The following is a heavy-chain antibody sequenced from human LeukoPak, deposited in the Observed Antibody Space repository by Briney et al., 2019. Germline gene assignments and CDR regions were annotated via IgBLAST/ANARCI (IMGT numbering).Heavy chain of an antibody. Sequence: GGSLRLSCAASGFTFSNYWMSWVRQAPGKGLEWVANINLDGSERHFVDSVKGRFTISRDNARNSLYLQMSSLRAEDTAVYHCVRNSRVGFDYWGQGTVVTVSS. CDR3: VRNSRVGFDY. J-gene: IGHJ4*02. V-gene: IGHV3-7*03. CDR2: INLDGSER. D-gene: IGHD4-23*01. CDR1: GFTFSNYW.